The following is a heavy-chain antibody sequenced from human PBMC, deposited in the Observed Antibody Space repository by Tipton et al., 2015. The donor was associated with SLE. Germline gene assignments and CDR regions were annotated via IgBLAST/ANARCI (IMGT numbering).Heavy chain of an antibody. Sequence: GSLRLSCSASGFTFSSYAMHWVRQAPGKGLEYVSAISSNGGSTYYADSVKGRFTISRDNSKNTLYLQMSSLRAEDTAVYYCVKGQQQLLNWFDPWGQGTLVTVSS. CDR3: VKGQQQLLNWFDP. V-gene: IGHV3-64D*06. D-gene: IGHD6-13*01. CDR2: ISSNGGST. CDR1: GFTFSSYA. J-gene: IGHJ5*02.